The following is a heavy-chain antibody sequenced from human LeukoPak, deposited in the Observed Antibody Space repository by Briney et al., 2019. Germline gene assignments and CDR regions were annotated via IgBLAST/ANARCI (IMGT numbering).Heavy chain of an antibody. CDR3: ARDYDFWSGYYFFDY. V-gene: IGHV4-4*07. CDR2: IYTSGST. Sequence: SETLSLTCTVSGGSIRSYYWSWIRQTAGKGLEWIGHIYTSGSTNYNPSLKSRVTLSVDTSKNQFSLKLSSVTAADTAVYYCARDYDFWSGYYFFDYWGQGTLVTVSS. J-gene: IGHJ4*02. CDR1: GGSIRSYY. D-gene: IGHD3-3*01.